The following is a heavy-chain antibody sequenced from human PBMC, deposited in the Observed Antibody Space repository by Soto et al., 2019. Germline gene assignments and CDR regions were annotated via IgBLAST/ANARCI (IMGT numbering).Heavy chain of an antibody. Sequence: QVQLVQSGAEEKKPGASVKVSCKASGYTFTGYAMHWVRQAPGQRLEWMWWINAGNGNTTYSQKFQGRVNITKDTSASTAYMDRSSLRSKDTAVYYCARVVAVPADFDYWGQGTLVTVSS. CDR2: INAGNGNT. V-gene: IGHV1-3*05. D-gene: IGHD6-19*01. CDR1: GYTFTGYA. CDR3: ARVVAVPADFDY. J-gene: IGHJ4*02.